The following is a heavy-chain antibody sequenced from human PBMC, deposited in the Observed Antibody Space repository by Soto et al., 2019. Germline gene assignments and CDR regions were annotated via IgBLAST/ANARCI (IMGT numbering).Heavy chain of an antibody. D-gene: IGHD2-15*01. Sequence: ASVKVSCKASGYTFTGYYMHWVRQAPGQGLEWMGWINPNSGGTNYAQKFQGRVTMTRDTSISTAYMELSRLRSDDTAVYYCARVTIVVVVDANTGGAFDIWGQGTMVTVSS. J-gene: IGHJ3*02. V-gene: IGHV1-2*02. CDR3: ARVTIVVVVDANTGGAFDI. CDR2: INPNSGGT. CDR1: GYTFTGYY.